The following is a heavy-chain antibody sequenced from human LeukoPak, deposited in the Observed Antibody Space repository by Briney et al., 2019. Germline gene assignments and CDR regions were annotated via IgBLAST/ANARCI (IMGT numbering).Heavy chain of an antibody. CDR2: IYTSGST. J-gene: IGHJ4*02. CDR1: GGSISSYY. CDR3: ARHGYSSSFDY. Sequence: PSETLSLTCTVSGGSISSYYWSWIRQPPGKGLEWIGYIYTSGSTNYNPSLKSRVTISVDTSKNQFSLKLSSVTSADTAVYYCARHGYSSSFDYWGQGTLVTVSS. V-gene: IGHV4-4*09. D-gene: IGHD6-6*01.